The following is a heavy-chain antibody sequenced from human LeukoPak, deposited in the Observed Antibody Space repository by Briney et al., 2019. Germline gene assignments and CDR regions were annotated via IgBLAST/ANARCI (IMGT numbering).Heavy chain of an antibody. V-gene: IGHV4-34*01. CDR3: ARGRRGYYDSSGYYYFDY. Sequence: SETLSLTCAVYGGSFSGYYWSWIRQPPGKGLEWIGEINHGGSTNYNPSLKSRVTISVDTSKNQFSLKLSSVTAADTAVYYCARGRRGYYDSSGYYYFDYWGQGTLVTVSS. D-gene: IGHD3-22*01. J-gene: IGHJ4*02. CDR1: GGSFSGYY. CDR2: INHGGST.